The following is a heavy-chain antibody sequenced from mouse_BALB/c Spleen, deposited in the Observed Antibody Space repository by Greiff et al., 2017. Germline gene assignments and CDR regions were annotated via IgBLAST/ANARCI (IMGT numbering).Heavy chain of an antibody. D-gene: IGHD4-1*01. CDR2: IYPGDGDT. J-gene: IGHJ4*01. CDR1: GYAFSSYW. CDR3: ATNCGNAMDY. V-gene: IGHV1-80*01. Sequence: VQLQQSGAELVRPGSSVKISCKASGYAFSSYWMNWVKQRPGQGLEWIGQIYPGDGDTNYNGKFKGKATLTADKSSSTAYMQLSSLTSEDSAVYFCATNCGNAMDYWGQGTTVTVSS.